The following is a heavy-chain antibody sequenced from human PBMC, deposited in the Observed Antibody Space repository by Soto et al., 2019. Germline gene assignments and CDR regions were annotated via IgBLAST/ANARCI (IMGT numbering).Heavy chain of an antibody. J-gene: IGHJ1*01. CDR1: GGTFSSYA. D-gene: IGHD3-10*01. V-gene: IGHV1-69*01. CDR3: ATPPAGFGELLRIQH. Sequence: QVQLVQSEAEVKKPGSSVKVSCKASGGTFSSYAFSWVRQAPGQRLEWMGGIIPIFGTANYAQKCQGRVTVTADESTNTAYMRRSSLSSEETAVYYCATPPAGFGELLRIQHWGQGTLVTVSS. CDR2: IIPIFGTA.